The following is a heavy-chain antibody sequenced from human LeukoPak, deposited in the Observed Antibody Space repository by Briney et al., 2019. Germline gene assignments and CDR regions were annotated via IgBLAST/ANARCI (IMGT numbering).Heavy chain of an antibody. V-gene: IGHV3-30*03. CDR1: GFTFSSYD. D-gene: IGHD6-13*01. CDR2: ISYDGSNK. CDR3: VRDLQRHYLGVAVAGRRRWFDP. Sequence: GGSLRLSCAASGFTFSSYDMHWVRQAPGKGLEWVAVISYDGSNKYYADSVKGRFTISRDNAKNTLYLQMNSLRAEDTAIYYCVRDLQRHYLGVAVAGRRRWFDPWGQGTLVTVSS. J-gene: IGHJ5*02.